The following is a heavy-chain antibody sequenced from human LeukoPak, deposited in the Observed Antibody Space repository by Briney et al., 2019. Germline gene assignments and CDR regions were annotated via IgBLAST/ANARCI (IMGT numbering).Heavy chain of an antibody. CDR2: ISAYNGNT. CDR3: ARDCGIYDSSEPDY. Sequence: ASVKVSCKASGYTFTSYGISWVRQAPGQGLEWMGLISAYNGNTNYAQKLQGRVTMTTDTSTSTAYMELRSLRSDDTAVYYCARDCGIYDSSEPDYWGQGTLVTVSS. CDR1: GYTFTSYG. D-gene: IGHD3-22*01. J-gene: IGHJ4*02. V-gene: IGHV1-18*01.